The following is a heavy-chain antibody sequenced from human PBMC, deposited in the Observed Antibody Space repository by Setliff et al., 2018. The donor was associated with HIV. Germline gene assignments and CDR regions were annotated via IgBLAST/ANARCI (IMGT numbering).Heavy chain of an antibody. CDR2: INYRGVT. D-gene: IGHD5-12*01. Sequence: SETLSLTCTVSGGSISTYYWNWIRQSPGTGLEWIGDINYRGVTCYNPSLKSRVTFSLDTSKNQFSLTLTSVTAADTAVYYCARDSNPAGSPGYEYARRGAFDLWGPGTPVTVSS. V-gene: IGHV4-59*01. CDR1: GGSISTYY. J-gene: IGHJ3*01. CDR3: ARDSNPAGSPGYEYARRGAFDL.